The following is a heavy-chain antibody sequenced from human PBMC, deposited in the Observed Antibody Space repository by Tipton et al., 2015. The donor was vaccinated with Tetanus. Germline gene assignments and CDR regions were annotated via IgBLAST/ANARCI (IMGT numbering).Heavy chain of an antibody. CDR1: GYTFTGYY. D-gene: IGHD3-3*01. Sequence: QLVQSGAEVKKPGASVKVSCKASGYTFTGYYMHWVRQAPGQGLEWMGWINPNSGGTNYAQKFQGRVTMTRDTSISTAYMELSRLRSDDRAVFYGARETDSVFWSGYEGGNAFDIGAKGQWSPPLQ. J-gene: IGHJ3*02. CDR3: ARETDSVFWSGYEGGNAFDI. V-gene: IGHV1-2*02. CDR2: INPNSGGT.